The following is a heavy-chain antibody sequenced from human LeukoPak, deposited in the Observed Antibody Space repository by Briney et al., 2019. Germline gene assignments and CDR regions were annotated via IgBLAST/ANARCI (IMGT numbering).Heavy chain of an antibody. CDR3: AKRGPAGAGKSPDYFDY. D-gene: IGHD6-19*01. V-gene: IGHV3-23*01. J-gene: IGHJ4*02. Sequence: PGGSLRLSCAASGFTFSSYVMSWVRQAPGKGLEWVSAITGSGDNTYYADSVKGRFTISRDNSKHTLYLQMNSLRAEDTAVYYCAKRGPAGAGKSPDYFDYWGQGTLVTVSS. CDR1: GFTFSSYV. CDR2: ITGSGDNT.